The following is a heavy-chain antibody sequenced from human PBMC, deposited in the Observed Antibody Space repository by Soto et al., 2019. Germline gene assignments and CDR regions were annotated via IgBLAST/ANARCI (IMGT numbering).Heavy chain of an antibody. V-gene: IGHV4-34*01. D-gene: IGHD3-3*01. CDR3: ATRITVFGLLIPPFDP. Sequence: SETLSLTCAVYGGSVNGYYWNWIRQPPGKGLEWIGAINHTGGTHYNPSLKSRATMSVDTSKNQFSLRLSSVTAADTAIYYCATRITVFGLLIPPFDPWGQGTQVTVSS. CDR1: GGSVNGYY. J-gene: IGHJ5*02. CDR2: INHTGGT.